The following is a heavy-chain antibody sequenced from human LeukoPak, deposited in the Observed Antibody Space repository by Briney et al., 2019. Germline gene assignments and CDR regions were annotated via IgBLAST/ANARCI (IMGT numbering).Heavy chain of an antibody. D-gene: IGHD5-12*01. Sequence: GGSLRLSCAASGFTVSSNYMSWVRQAPGKGLEWVSGISRIDGSTHYADSVKGRFTISRDNSKNTLYLQMNSLRADDTAVYYCRVAKIGDFDYWGQGTLVTVSS. CDR3: RVAKIGDFDY. V-gene: IGHV3-23*01. CDR1: GFTVSSNY. CDR2: ISRIDGST. J-gene: IGHJ4*02.